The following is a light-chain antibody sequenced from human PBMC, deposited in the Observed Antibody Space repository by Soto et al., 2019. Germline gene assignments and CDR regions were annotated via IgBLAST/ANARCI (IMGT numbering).Light chain of an antibody. J-gene: IGLJ1*01. CDR2: EVS. CDR3: CSYAGSGTFV. V-gene: IGLV2-23*02. Sequence: QSVLTQPASVSGSPGQSITISCTGTSSDVGSYNLVSWYQQHPGKAPKLMIYEVSKRPSGVSNRFSGSKSGNTASLTISGLQVEDEADYYCCSYAGSGTFVFGTGTKVTVL. CDR1: SSDVGSYNL.